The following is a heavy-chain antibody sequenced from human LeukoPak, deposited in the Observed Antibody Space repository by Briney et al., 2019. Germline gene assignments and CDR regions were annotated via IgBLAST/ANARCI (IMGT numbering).Heavy chain of an antibody. CDR2: IYYSGST. J-gene: IGHJ5*02. V-gene: IGHV4-59*01. D-gene: IGHD6-13*01. Sequence: SETLSLTCTVSGGSISTYYWSWIRQPPGKGLEWIAYIYYSGSTNYNPSLKSRVTISIDTSKSQFSLRVSSMTTADTAVYYCARTTIAAPGAWFDPWGQGTLVTVSS. CDR1: GGSISTYY. CDR3: ARTTIAAPGAWFDP.